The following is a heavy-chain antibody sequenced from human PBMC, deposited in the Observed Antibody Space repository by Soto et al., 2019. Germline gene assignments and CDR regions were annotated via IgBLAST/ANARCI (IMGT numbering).Heavy chain of an antibody. CDR2: IKQDGSEK. CDR3: ARDEGYCSSTSCYIVPHYYYGMDV. Sequence: GGSLRLSCATSGFTFSSYWMSWVRQAPGKGLEWVANIKQDGSEKYYVDSVKGRFTISRDNAKNPLYLQMNSLRAEDTAVYYCARDEGYCSSTSCYIVPHYYYGMDVWGQGTTVTVSS. CDR1: GFTFSSYW. J-gene: IGHJ6*02. V-gene: IGHV3-7*01. D-gene: IGHD2-2*02.